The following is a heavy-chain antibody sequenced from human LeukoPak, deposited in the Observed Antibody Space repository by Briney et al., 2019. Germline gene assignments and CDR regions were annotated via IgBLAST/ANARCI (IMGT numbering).Heavy chain of an antibody. CDR3: AKDATYYFDY. CDR1: GFTFSSYG. V-gene: IGHV3-30*02. J-gene: IGHJ4*02. Sequence: GGSLRLSCEASGFTFSSYGMHWVRQAPGKGLEWVAFIRYDGSKDSYTDSVKGRFTISRDNSKNTLFLQMNSLRAEDTAVYYCAKDATYYFDYWGQGTLVTVSS. CDR2: IRYDGSKD.